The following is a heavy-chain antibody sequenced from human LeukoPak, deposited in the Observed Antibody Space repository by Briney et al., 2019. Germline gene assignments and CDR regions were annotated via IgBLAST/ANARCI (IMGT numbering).Heavy chain of an antibody. CDR3: GGGGGGAGTYIPYAMDV. CDR1: GYSFTGYY. V-gene: IGHV1-2*02. D-gene: IGHD3-10*01. CDR2: INPNIGGT. J-gene: IGHJ6*02. Sequence: GASVKVSCKASGYSFTGYYMHWVRQAPGQGLEWMGWINPNIGGTDYAQQFQGRLTMTRDTSISTAYMELRRLRSDDTAAYYCGGGGGGAGTYIPYAMDVWGQGTTVTVSS.